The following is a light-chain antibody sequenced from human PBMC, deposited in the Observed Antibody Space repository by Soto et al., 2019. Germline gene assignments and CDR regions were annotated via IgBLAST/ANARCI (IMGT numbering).Light chain of an antibody. CDR1: QSVSSN. CDR3: QQYKNWTPVT. V-gene: IGKV3-15*01. CDR2: GAS. Sequence: ETVMTQSPAALSVSPGERATLSCRASQSVSSNVAWYQQTPGQAPRLLIYGASTRSAGIPDRFSGSWSGTEFTLTISSLKSEDFEVYYCQQYKNWTPVTFGQGTRLDIK. J-gene: IGKJ5*01.